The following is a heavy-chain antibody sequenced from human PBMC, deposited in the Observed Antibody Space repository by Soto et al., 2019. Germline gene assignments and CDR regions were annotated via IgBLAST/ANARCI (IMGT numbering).Heavy chain of an antibody. CDR2: IYYSGST. CDR1: GGSISSYY. V-gene: IGHV4-59*08. CDR3: ARQPTTGDTDLWFDP. Sequence: TSETLSLTCTVSGGSISSYYWSWIRQPPGKGLEWIGYIYYSGSTNYNPSLKSRVTISVDTSKNQFSLKLRSVTAADTAVYYCARQPTTGDTDLWFDPWGQGTLVTVSS. D-gene: IGHD2-21*01. J-gene: IGHJ5*02.